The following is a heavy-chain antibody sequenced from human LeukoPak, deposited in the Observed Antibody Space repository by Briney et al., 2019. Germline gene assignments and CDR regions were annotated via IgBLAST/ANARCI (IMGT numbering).Heavy chain of an antibody. CDR2: IWYDGSNK. D-gene: IGHD2-15*01. CDR1: GFTFSSYG. Sequence: PGGSLRLSCAASGFTFSSYGMHWVRRAPGKGLEWVAVIWYDGSNKYYADSVKGRFTISRDNAKNSLYLQMNSLRAEDTAVYYCARTLISGGSCYWGQGTLVTVSS. CDR3: ARTLISGGSCY. J-gene: IGHJ4*02. V-gene: IGHV3-33*03.